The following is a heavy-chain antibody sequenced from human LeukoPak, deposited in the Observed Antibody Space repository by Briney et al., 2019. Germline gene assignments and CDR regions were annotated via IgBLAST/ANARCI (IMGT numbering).Heavy chain of an antibody. CDR2: ISGSGGST. J-gene: IGHJ4*02. V-gene: IGHV3-23*01. Sequence: PGGSLRLSCAASGFTFSRYAVSWVRQAPGKGLEWVSVISGSGGSTYYADSVKGRFTISRDNSKNTLYLQMNTLRAEDTAVYHCAKDSSGGWYVGYFDYWGQGTLVTVSS. CDR1: GFTFSRYA. D-gene: IGHD6-19*01. CDR3: AKDSSGGWYVGYFDY.